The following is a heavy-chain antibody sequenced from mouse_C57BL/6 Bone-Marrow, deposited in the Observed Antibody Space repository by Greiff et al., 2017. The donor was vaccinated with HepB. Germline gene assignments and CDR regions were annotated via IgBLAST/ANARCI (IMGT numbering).Heavy chain of an antibody. Sequence: QVQLQQPGAELVKPGASVKVSCKASGYTFTSYWMHWVKQRPGQGLEWIGRIHPSDSDTNYNQKFKGKATLTVDKSYSTAYMQLSSLTSEDSAVYYFAISEQFITTVVAEGYWGQGTTLTVSS. D-gene: IGHD1-1*01. CDR3: AISEQFITTVVAEGY. V-gene: IGHV1-74*01. CDR1: GYTFTSYW. CDR2: IHPSDSDT. J-gene: IGHJ2*01.